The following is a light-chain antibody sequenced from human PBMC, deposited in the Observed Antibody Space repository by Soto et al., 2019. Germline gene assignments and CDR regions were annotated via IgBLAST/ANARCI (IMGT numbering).Light chain of an antibody. CDR2: KAS. V-gene: IGKV1-5*03. CDR1: QSISSW. J-gene: IGKJ1*01. CDR3: QQYGSYSPWT. Sequence: DIQMTQSPSTLSASVGDRVTITCRASQSISSWLAWYQQKPGKAPKLLIYKASSLESGVPSRFSGSGSGTEFTLTISSLQTDDFASYYCQQYGSYSPWTFGQGTKVEIK.